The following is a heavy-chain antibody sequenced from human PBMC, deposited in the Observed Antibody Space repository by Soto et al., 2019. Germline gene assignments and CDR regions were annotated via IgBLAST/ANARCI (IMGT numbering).Heavy chain of an antibody. J-gene: IGHJ4*02. CDR3: EKDKATLSSSWSFDY. CDR1: GFTFSSYG. V-gene: IGHV3-30*18. CDR2: ISYDGSNK. D-gene: IGHD6-13*01. Sequence: GGSLRLSCAASGFTFSSYGMHWVRQAPGKGLEWVAVISYDGSNKYYADSVKGRVTISRDNAKNTLYLQMNSLRAEDTAVYYCEKDKATLSSSWSFDYWGQGTLVTVYS.